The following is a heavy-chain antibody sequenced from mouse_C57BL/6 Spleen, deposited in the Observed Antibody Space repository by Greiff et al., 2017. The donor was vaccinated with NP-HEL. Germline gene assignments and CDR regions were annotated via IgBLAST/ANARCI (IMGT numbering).Heavy chain of an antibody. V-gene: IGHV1-64*01. CDR1: GYTFTSYW. D-gene: IGHD1-1*01. Sequence: VQLQQPGAELVKPGASVKLSCKASGYTFTSYWMHWVKQRPGQGLEWIGMIHPNSGSTNYNEKFKSKATLTVDKSSSTAYMQLSSLTSEDSAVYYCAITTVVVDWYFDVWGTGTTVTVSS. CDR3: AITTVVVDWYFDV. CDR2: IHPNSGST. J-gene: IGHJ1*03.